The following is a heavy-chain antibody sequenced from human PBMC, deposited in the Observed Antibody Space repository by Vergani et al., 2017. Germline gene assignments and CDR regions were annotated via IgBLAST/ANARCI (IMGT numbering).Heavy chain of an antibody. CDR2: IYYSGST. D-gene: IGHD7-27*01. Sequence: QVQLQESGPGLVKPSETLSLTCTVSGGSISSYYWSWIRQPPGKGLEWIGYIYYSGSTNYNPSLKSRVTISVDTSKNQFSLKLSSVTAADTAVDYCARDRLTGVVDYWGQGTLVTVCS. V-gene: IGHV4-59*01. CDR3: ARDRLTGVVDY. J-gene: IGHJ4*02. CDR1: GGSISSYY.